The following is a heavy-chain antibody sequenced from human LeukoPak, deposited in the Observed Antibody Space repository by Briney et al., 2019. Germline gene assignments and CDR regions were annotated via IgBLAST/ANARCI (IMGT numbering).Heavy chain of an antibody. V-gene: IGHV3-48*03. J-gene: IGHJ4*02. CDR2: ISSGGSTI. D-gene: IGHD3-22*01. CDR3: AREGSFRSSGYYSLFDY. Sequence: GGSLRLSCAASGFTFSNYEMNWVRQAPGQGLEWVSYISSGGSTIYYADSVKGRFTISRDNAKNSLYLQMNSLRAEDTAVYYCAREGSFRSSGYYSLFDYWGQGTLVTVSS. CDR1: GFTFSNYE.